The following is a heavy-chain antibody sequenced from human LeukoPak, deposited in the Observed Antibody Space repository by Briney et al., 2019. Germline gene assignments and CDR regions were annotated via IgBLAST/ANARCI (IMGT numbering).Heavy chain of an antibody. CDR3: ARQNIGGTSASDY. CDR1: GYSFTNYW. J-gene: IGHJ4*02. CDR2: TYPGDYDT. V-gene: IGHV5-51*01. D-gene: IGHD1/OR15-1a*01. Sequence: GESLKISCKASGYSFTNYWIGWVRXMPGKGLEWMGITYPGDYDTRYSPSFQGQIPISADKSISTAYLQWSSLKASDTAIYYCARQNIGGTSASDYWGQGTLVTVSS.